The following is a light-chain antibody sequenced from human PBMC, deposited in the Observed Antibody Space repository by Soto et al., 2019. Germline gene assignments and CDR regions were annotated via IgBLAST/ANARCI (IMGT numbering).Light chain of an antibody. J-gene: IGKJ4*01. CDR1: QTIYNN. V-gene: IGKV3-15*01. Sequence: EIAMTQSPANLSVSPGERATLSCRASQTIYNNVAWYQQRPGQAPRLLIYDASTRATSVPARFSGSGSGTDFTLSISDLQSADCAVYYCQQFNKWPLTFGGGTKVDIK. CDR2: DAS. CDR3: QQFNKWPLT.